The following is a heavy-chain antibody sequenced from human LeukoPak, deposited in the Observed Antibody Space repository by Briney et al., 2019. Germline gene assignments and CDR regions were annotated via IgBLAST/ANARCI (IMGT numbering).Heavy chain of an antibody. J-gene: IGHJ4*02. CDR1: GFTFSTYA. CDR3: AKGGHDFNPFYW. V-gene: IGHV3-23*01. D-gene: IGHD2-21*02. Sequence: GGSLRLSCADSGFTFSTYAMGWVRQSPGTGLEWVSSIKGGGGDPFYADSVKGRFTISRDNSKNTLFLQLNCLRAEDSAVYYCAKGGHDFNPFYWWGQGTLVTVSS. CDR2: IKGGGGDP.